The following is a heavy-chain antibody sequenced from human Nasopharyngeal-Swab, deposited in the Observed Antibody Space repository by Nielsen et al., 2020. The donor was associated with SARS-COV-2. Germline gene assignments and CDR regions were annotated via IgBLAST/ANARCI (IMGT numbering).Heavy chain of an antibody. Sequence: SLKISCAASGFTFDDYAMHWVRPAPGKGLGWVSGISWNSGSIGYADSVKGRFTISRDNAKNSLYLQMNSLRAEDTALYYCTKLPACSGGSCYGGSSDYWGQGTLVTVSS. CDR3: TKLPACSGGSCYGGSSDY. CDR2: ISWNSGSI. D-gene: IGHD2-15*01. J-gene: IGHJ4*02. V-gene: IGHV3-9*01. CDR1: GFTFDDYA.